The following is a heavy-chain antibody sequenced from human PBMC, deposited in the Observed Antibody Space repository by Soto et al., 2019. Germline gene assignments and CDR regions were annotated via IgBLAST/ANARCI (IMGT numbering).Heavy chain of an antibody. J-gene: IGHJ6*02. CDR3: AAMVYDYVWGSYPRGGMDV. CDR1: GFTFTSSA. Sequence: SVKVSCKAPGFTFTSSAVQWVRQARGQRLEWIGWIVVGSGNTNYAQKFQERVTITRDMPTSTAYMELSSLRSEDTAVYYCAAMVYDYVWGSYPRGGMDVWGQGTTVTVSS. D-gene: IGHD3-16*02. V-gene: IGHV1-58*01. CDR2: IVVGSGNT.